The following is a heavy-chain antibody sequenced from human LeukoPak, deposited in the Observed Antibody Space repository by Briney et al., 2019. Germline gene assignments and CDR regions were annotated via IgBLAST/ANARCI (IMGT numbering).Heavy chain of an antibody. CDR3: AIAENYYGSGSYAD. V-gene: IGHV1-18*01. D-gene: IGHD3-10*01. J-gene: IGHJ4*02. CDR1: GYTFTSYG. CDR2: ISAYNGNT. Sequence: ASVKVSCKASGYTFTSYGISWVRQAPGQGLEWMGWISAYNGNTNYAQKPQGRVTMTTDTSTSTAYMELRSLRSDDTAVYYCAIAENYYGSGSYADWSQGTLVTVSS.